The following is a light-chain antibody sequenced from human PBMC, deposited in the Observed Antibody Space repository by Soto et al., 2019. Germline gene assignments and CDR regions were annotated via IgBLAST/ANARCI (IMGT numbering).Light chain of an antibody. Sequence: EVVLTQSPATLSLSPGERVTLSCRTSQNVGTYLTWYQQKPGQAPRLLIYDASSRATGIPARFSGSGSGTDFTLSISSLEPEDFAVYYCQQRGHWPLTFGGGTKVEIK. V-gene: IGKV3-11*01. CDR3: QQRGHWPLT. J-gene: IGKJ4*01. CDR2: DAS. CDR1: QNVGTY.